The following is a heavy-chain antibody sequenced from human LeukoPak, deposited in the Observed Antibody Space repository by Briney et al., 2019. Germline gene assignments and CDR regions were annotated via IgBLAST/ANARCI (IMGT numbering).Heavy chain of an antibody. CDR2: IYYSGST. J-gene: IGHJ4*02. V-gene: IGHV4-59*01. Sequence: PSPPLSLTYTVSGASISSYYWSWIRHPPRKRLEPIGYIYYSGSTNYNPSLKSRVTISVDTSKNQFSLKLSSVTAADTAVYYCARDLTGDGYNDYWGQGTLVTVSS. CDR1: GASISSYY. CDR3: ARDLTGDGYNDY. D-gene: IGHD5-24*01.